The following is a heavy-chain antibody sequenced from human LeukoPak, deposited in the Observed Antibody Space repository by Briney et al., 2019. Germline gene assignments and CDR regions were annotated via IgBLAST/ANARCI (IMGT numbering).Heavy chain of an antibody. CDR2: ISTSGSYI. Sequence: GGSLRLSCAASGLTFSNYNMNWVRQAPGKGLEWVSSISTSGSYIYYANSMKGRFTISRDNAKNSLYLQMNSLRAEDTAVYYCAKDAADYYDSSGYFYYWGQGTLVTVSS. J-gene: IGHJ4*02. V-gene: IGHV3-21*04. D-gene: IGHD3-22*01. CDR3: AKDAADYYDSSGYFYY. CDR1: GLTFSNYN.